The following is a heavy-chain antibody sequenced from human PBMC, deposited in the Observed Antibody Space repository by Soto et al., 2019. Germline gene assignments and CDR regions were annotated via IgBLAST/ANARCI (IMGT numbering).Heavy chain of an antibody. J-gene: IGHJ4*02. D-gene: IGHD6-19*01. CDR2: IYTSGST. Sequence: QVHLQESGPGLVKPSETLSLTCTVSGGSIRSYYWSWIRQTAGKGLEWIGRIYTSGSTNYNPSIKSRVTMSVDTSKNRFSLKLTSVTAADTAVYYCARDQRLHSYSSPLYLYFDSWGQGTLVTVSS. V-gene: IGHV4-4*07. CDR3: ARDQRLHSYSSPLYLYFDS. CDR1: GGSIRSYY.